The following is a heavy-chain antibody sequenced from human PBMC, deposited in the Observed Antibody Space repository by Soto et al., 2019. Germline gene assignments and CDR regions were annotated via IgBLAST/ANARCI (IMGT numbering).Heavy chain of an antibody. V-gene: IGHV1-69*12. Sequence: QVQLVQSGAEVKKPGSSVKVSCKASGGTFSSYAISWVRQAPGQGLEWMGGIIPIFGTANYAQKFQGRVTISAHESPSTAYVELRSLRSEDTAVYYCGRSLGQLGPHFDDWGQGTLVTVSS. J-gene: IGHJ4*02. CDR2: IIPIFGTA. CDR1: GGTFSSYA. CDR3: GRSLGQLGPHFDD. D-gene: IGHD3-16*01.